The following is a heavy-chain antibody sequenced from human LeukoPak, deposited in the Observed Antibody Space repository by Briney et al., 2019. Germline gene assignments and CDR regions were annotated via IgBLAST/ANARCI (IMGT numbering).Heavy chain of an antibody. CDR2: INPNNGGP. D-gene: IGHD7-27*01. CDR3: ARDLSSTANWELDF. Sequence: ASVKVSCKASGYTFTNYFIHWVRQAPGQGREWMGRINPNNGGPEYGQNFQGRVTMTRDTSISTVYMEVYSLTSDDTAVYYCARDLSSTANWELDFWGQGILVTVSS. V-gene: IGHV1-2*06. J-gene: IGHJ4*02. CDR1: GYTFTNYF.